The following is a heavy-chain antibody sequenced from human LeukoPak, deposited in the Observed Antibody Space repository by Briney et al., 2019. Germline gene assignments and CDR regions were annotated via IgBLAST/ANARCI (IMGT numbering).Heavy chain of an antibody. CDR2: IYYSGST. CDR3: ARAEKTMVLDY. Sequence: SETLSLTCTVSGGSISSSSYYWGWIRQPPGKGLEWIGSIYYSGSTYYNPSLKSRVTISVDTSKNQFSLKLSSVTAADTAVYYCARAEKTMVLDYWGQGTLVTVSS. V-gene: IGHV4-39*07. D-gene: IGHD4/OR15-4a*01. CDR1: GGSISSSSYY. J-gene: IGHJ4*02.